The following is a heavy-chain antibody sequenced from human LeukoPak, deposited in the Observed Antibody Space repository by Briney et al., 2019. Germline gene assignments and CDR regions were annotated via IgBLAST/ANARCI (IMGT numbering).Heavy chain of an antibody. CDR2: IRYDESNK. CDR3: AKEEAYYDFWSGYLDAFDI. CDR1: GFTFSSYG. Sequence: PGGSLRLSCAASGFTFSSYGMHWVRQAPGKGLEWVAFIRYDESNKYYADSVKGRFTISRDNSKNTLYLQMNSLRAEDTAVYYCAKEEAYYDFWSGYLDAFDIWGQGTMVTVSS. V-gene: IGHV3-30*02. D-gene: IGHD3-3*01. J-gene: IGHJ3*02.